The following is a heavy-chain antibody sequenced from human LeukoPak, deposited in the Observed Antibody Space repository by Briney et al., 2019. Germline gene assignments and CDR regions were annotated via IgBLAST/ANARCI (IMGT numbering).Heavy chain of an antibody. V-gene: IGHV1-18*01. CDR2: ISAYNGNT. J-gene: IGHJ4*02. D-gene: IGHD3-10*01. Sequence: ASVKVSCKASGYTFTSYGISWVRQAPGQGLEWMGWISAYNGNTNYAQKLQGRVTMTTDTSTSTAYMELRSLRSDDTAVYYCARDGGGAMVREGDFDYWGQGTLVTVSS. CDR3: ARDGGGAMVREGDFDY. CDR1: GYTFTSYG.